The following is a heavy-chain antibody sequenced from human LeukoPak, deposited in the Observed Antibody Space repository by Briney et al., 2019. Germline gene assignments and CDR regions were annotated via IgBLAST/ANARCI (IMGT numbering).Heavy chain of an antibody. CDR3: ASLPPYSSSSKGRYYYMDV. V-gene: IGHV4-34*01. J-gene: IGHJ6*03. CDR1: GGSFSGYY. CDR2: INHSGST. Sequence: SETLSLTCAVYGGSFSGYYWSWIRQPPGKGLEWIGEINHSGSTNYNPSLKSRVTISVGTSKNQFSLKLSSVTAADTAVYYCASLPPYSSSSKGRYYYMDVWGKGTTVTVSS. D-gene: IGHD6-6*01.